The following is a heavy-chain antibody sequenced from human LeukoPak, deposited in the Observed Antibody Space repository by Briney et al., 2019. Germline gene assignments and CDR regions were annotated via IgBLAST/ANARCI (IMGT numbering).Heavy chain of an antibody. V-gene: IGHV4-61*02. J-gene: IGHJ5*02. CDR3: ARQKKFGYSSSWNWFDP. CDR2: IYTSGST. Sequence: SQTLSLTCTVSGGSISSGSYYWSWIRQPAGKGLEWIGRIYTSGSTNYNPSLKSRVTISVDTSKNQFSLKLSSVTAADTAVYYCARQKKFGYSSSWNWFDPWGQGTLVTVSS. D-gene: IGHD6-13*01. CDR1: GGSISSGSYY.